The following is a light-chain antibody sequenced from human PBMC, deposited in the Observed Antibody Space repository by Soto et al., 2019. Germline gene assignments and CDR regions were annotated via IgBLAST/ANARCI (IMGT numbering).Light chain of an antibody. V-gene: IGKV3-15*01. J-gene: IGKJ4*01. Sequence: VMTQSPATLSLSPGDRVTLSCRASQSVSSNLAWYQQKTGQAPRLLIYGASTRATGIPDRLSGSGSGTELNLTISRLQSEDFAVYYCQKYNNWPFTFGGGTKVDIK. CDR3: QKYNNWPFT. CDR2: GAS. CDR1: QSVSSN.